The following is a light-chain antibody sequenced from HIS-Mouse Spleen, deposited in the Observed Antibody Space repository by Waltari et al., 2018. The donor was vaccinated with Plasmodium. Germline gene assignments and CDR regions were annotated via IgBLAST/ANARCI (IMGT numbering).Light chain of an antibody. V-gene: IGKV2-28*01. J-gene: IGKJ2*01. CDR1: QSLLHSNVYNY. CDR3: MQALQTPYT. Sequence: DIVMTQSPLSLPVTPGEPASISCRSSQSLLHSNVYNYLDWYLQKPGPSPQLLIYLGSNRASGVPDRFSGSGSGTDFTLKISRVEAEEVGVYYCMQALQTPYTFGQGTKLEIK. CDR2: LGS.